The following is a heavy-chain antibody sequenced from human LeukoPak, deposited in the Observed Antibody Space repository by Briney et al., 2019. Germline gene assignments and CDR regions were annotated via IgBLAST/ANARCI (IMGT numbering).Heavy chain of an antibody. CDR3: AKTYYDILTGYRPFDY. J-gene: IGHJ4*02. Sequence: SETLSLTCTVSGGSINSGGYYWSWIRQHPGKGLEWIGYIYYSGSTYYNPSLKSRVTISVDTSKNQFSLKLSSVTAADTAVYYCAKTYYDILTGYRPFDYWGQGTLVTVS. D-gene: IGHD3-9*01. V-gene: IGHV4-31*03. CDR2: IYYSGST. CDR1: GGSINSGGYY.